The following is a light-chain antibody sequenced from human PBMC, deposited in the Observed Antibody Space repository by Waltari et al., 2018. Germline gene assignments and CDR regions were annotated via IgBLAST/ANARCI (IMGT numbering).Light chain of an antibody. CDR2: GAS. CDR1: QRVSSN. J-gene: IGKJ4*01. V-gene: IGKV3-15*01. CDR3: HQHNSWPPLS. Sequence: EIVMTQSPATLSVSPGERATLSSRASQRVSSNLAWYQQKPGQAPRLLIYGASTRATGVPARFSGSGSGTDFTLTISGLQSEDYAVYFCHQHNSWPPLSFGGGTKVEIK.